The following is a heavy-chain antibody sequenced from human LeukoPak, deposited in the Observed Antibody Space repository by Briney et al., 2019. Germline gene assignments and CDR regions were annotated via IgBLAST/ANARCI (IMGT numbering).Heavy chain of an antibody. CDR3: ITVYDSVAN. CDR2: IKSRPDGGTT. V-gene: IGHV3-15*01. CDR1: GFTYTNAW. D-gene: IGHD5-12*01. Sequence: GGSLRLSCAASGFTYTNAWMDWVRQAPGKGLEWVGRIKSRPDGGTTDFAAPVKGRFTISRDDSKNTLYLHMNSLKTEDTAVYYCITVYDSVANWGRGTLVTVSS. J-gene: IGHJ4*02.